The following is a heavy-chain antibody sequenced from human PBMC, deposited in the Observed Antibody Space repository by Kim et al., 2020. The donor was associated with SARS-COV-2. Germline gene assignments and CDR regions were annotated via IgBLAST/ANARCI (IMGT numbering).Heavy chain of an antibody. CDR2: IYSGGST. J-gene: IGHJ4*02. D-gene: IGHD2-15*01. CDR3: ARDLGYCSGGSCYDAHFDY. Sequence: GGSLRLSCAASGFTVSSNYMSWVRQAPGKGLEWVSVIYSGGSTYYSDSVKGRFTISRDNSKNTLYLQMNSLRAEDTAVYYCARDLGYCSGGSCYDAHFDYWGQGTLVTVSS. V-gene: IGHV3-53*01. CDR1: GFTVSSNY.